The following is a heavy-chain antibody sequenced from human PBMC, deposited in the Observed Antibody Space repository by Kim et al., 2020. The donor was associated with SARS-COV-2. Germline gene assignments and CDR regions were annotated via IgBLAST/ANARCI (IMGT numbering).Heavy chain of an antibody. D-gene: IGHD3-10*01. J-gene: IGHJ4*02. CDR1: GFTVGSSY. Sequence: GGSLRLSCAASGFTVGSSYMNWVRQAPGKGLEWVSVIYPGGSSYYADSVKGRFTFSRDNSKNTLFLQMNSLRVEDTAVYYCARGSAPYGSGSDYNFDYWGQGTLVTV. V-gene: IGHV3-53*01. CDR2: IYPGGSS. CDR3: ARGSAPYGSGSDYNFDY.